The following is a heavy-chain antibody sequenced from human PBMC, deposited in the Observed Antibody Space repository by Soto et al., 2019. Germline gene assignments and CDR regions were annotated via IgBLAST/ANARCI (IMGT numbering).Heavy chain of an antibody. Sequence: SETLSLICTVSGGSISSYYWSWIRQPPGKGLEWIGYIYYSGSTNYNPSLKSRVTISVDKSKNQFSLKLSSVTAADTAVYYCASWMAGVYYFDYWGQGTLVTVSS. V-gene: IGHV4-59*12. J-gene: IGHJ4*02. D-gene: IGHD1-1*01. CDR2: IYYSGST. CDR1: GGSISSYY. CDR3: ASWMAGVYYFDY.